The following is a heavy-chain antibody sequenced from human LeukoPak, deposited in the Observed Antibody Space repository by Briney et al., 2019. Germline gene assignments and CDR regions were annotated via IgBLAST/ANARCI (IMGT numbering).Heavy chain of an antibody. CDR1: GFTFSSYS. CDR2: ISSSSSYI. CDR3: ARDPGPYSSSWPYHFDY. V-gene: IGHV3-21*01. Sequence: GSLRLSCAASGFTFSSYSMNWVRQAPGKGLEWVSSISSSSSYIYYADSVKGRFTISRDNAKNSLYLQMNSLRAENTAVYYCARDPGPYSSSWPYHFDYWGQGTLVTVSS. D-gene: IGHD6-13*01. J-gene: IGHJ4*02.